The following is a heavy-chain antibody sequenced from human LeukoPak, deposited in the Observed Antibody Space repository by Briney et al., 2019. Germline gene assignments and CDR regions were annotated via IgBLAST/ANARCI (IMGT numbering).Heavy chain of an antibody. J-gene: IGHJ3*02. CDR1: GYTFTSYG. Sequence: ASVKVSCKASGYTFTSYGISWVRQATGQGLEWMGWINPNSGNTGYAQKFQGRVTITRNTPLSTAYMELSSLRSEDTAVYYCARVGWSYFRAFDIWGQGTMVTVSS. D-gene: IGHD1-26*01. CDR2: INPNSGNT. CDR3: ARVGWSYFRAFDI. V-gene: IGHV1-8*03.